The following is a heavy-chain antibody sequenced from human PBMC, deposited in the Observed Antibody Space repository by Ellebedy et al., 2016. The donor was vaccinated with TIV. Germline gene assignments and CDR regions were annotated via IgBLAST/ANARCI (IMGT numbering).Heavy chain of an antibody. J-gene: IGHJ5*02. CDR3: AREREGAITRYFGP. V-gene: IGHV1-69*06. Sequence: ASVKVSCKASGGTFSSYAISWVRQAPGQGLEWMGGIIPIFGTANYAQRFQGRVTITADKSTTTVYMDLSSLRSEDTAVYYCAREREGAITRYFGPWGQGTLVTVSS. CDR1: GGTFSSYA. CDR2: IIPIFGTA. D-gene: IGHD1-26*01.